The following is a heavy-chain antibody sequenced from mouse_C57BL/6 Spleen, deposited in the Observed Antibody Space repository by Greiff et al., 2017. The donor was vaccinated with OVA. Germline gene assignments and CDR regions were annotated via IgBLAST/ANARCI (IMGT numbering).Heavy chain of an antibody. CDR3: ARRGYGSRYFDV. D-gene: IGHD1-1*01. J-gene: IGHJ1*03. V-gene: IGHV1-55*01. CDR2: IYPGSGST. Sequence: QVQLQQPGAELVKPGASVKMSCKASGYTFTSYWITWVKQRPGQGLEWIGDIYPGSGSTNYNEKFKSKAKLTVDTSSSTAYMQLSSLTSEDSAVYYCARRGYGSRYFDVWGTGTTVTVSS. CDR1: GYTFTSYW.